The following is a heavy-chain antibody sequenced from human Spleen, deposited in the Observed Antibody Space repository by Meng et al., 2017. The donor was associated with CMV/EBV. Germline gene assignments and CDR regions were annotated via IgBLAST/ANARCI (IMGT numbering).Heavy chain of an antibody. CDR2: INWNGGST. D-gene: IGHD2-2*01. Sequence: GGSLRLSCAASGFTFDDYGMSWVRQAPGKGLEWVSGINWNGGSTGYADSVKGRFTISRDNTKNSLYLQMNSLRAEDTALYYCARDHHCSSTSCYLGRYYYYGMDVWGQGTTVTVSS. J-gene: IGHJ6*02. V-gene: IGHV3-20*04. CDR1: GFTFDDYG. CDR3: ARDHHCSSTSCYLGRYYYYGMDV.